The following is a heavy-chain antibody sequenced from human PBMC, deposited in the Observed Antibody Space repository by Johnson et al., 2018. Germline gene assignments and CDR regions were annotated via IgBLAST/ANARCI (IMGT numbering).Heavy chain of an antibody. CDR1: GFTFNDYG. J-gene: IGHJ3*01. CDR3: WTDWRCCTGDPWFLPDAFDV. CDR2: ISYDGRNK. Sequence: VQLVETGGGVVQXGGSLRLXCAASGFTFNDYGMHWVRQAPGKGLEWVAVISYDGRNKYYADSVKGRFTISRDNSRNTLYQQMNRLRVEDSAVYYCWTDWRCCTGDPWFLPDAFDVCGQGTMVTVSS. V-gene: IGHV3-30*03. D-gene: IGHD2-8*02.